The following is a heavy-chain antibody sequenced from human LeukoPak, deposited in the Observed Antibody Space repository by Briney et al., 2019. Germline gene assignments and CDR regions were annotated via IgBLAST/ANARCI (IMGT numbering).Heavy chain of an antibody. CDR1: GGTFSSYA. V-gene: IGHV1-69*05. J-gene: IGHJ6*03. Sequence: ASVKVSRKASGGTFSSYAISWVRQAPGQGLEWMGRIIPIFGTANYAQKFQGRVTITTDESTSTAYMELSSLRSEDTAVYYCAREAAMGYYYYMDVWGKGTTVTVSS. D-gene: IGHD6-25*01. CDR2: IIPIFGTA. CDR3: AREAAMGYYYYMDV.